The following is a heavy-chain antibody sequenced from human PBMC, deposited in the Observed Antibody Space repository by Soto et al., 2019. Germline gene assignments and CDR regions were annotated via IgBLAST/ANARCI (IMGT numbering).Heavy chain of an antibody. J-gene: IGHJ6*02. CDR3: ARGLNYYDSSGYYTYYYYGMDV. CDR2: IKHSGST. Sequence: QVQLQQWGAGLLKPSETLSLTCAVYGGSFSGYYWSWIRQPPGKGLEWIGEIKHSGSTNYNPSLKSRVTISVDTSKNQFSLKLSSVTAADTAVYYCARGLNYYDSSGYYTYYYYGMDVWGQGTTVTVSS. CDR1: GGSFSGYY. V-gene: IGHV4-34*01. D-gene: IGHD3-22*01.